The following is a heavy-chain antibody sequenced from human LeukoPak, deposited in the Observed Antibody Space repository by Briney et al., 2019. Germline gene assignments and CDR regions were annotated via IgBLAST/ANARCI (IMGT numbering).Heavy chain of an antibody. CDR1: GYTFTSYD. CDR2: MNPNRGNT. J-gene: IGHJ6*03. CDR3: AREVRQYQLLSFHYYYYMDV. V-gene: IGHV1-8*01. Sequence: ASVRDSCKASGYTFTSYDINWVRQATGQGLEWMGWMNPNRGNTGYAQKFQGRVTMTRNTSISTAYMELSSLRSEDTAVYYCAREVRQYQLLSFHYYYYMDVWGKGTTVTVSS. D-gene: IGHD2-2*01.